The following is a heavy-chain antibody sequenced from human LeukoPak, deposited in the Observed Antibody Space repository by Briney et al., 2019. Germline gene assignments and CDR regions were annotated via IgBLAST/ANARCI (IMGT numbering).Heavy chain of an antibody. V-gene: IGHV3-30-3*01. J-gene: IGHJ4*02. CDR3: AKADIVVVVAATWDY. D-gene: IGHD2-15*01. CDR1: GFTFSSYA. Sequence: PGRSLRLSCAASGFTFSSYAMHWVRQAPGKGLEWVAVISYDGSNKYYADSVKGRFTISRDNSKNTLYLQMNSLRAEDTAVYYCAKADIVVVVAATWDYWGQGTLVTVSS. CDR2: ISYDGSNK.